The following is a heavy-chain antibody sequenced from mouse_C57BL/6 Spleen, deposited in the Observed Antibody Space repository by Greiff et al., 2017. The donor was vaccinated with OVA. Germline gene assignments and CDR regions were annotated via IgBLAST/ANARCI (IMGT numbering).Heavy chain of an antibody. Sequence: VQLQQSGAELVKPGASVKLSCKASGYTFTSYWMQWVKQRPGQGLEWIGELDPSDSYTNYNQKFKGKATLTVDTSSSTAYMQLSSLTSEDSAVYYCARYYGSSYGYFDVWGTGTTVTVSS. D-gene: IGHD1-1*01. CDR2: LDPSDSYT. V-gene: IGHV1-50*01. CDR3: ARYYGSSYGYFDV. CDR1: GYTFTSYW. J-gene: IGHJ1*03.